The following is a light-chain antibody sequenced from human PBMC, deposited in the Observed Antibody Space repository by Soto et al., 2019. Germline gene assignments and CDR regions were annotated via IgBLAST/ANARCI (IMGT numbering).Light chain of an antibody. CDR1: SSDVGGYNF. V-gene: IGLV2-14*01. CDR3: TSYTTSTTYV. Sequence: ALTQPASVSGSPGQSITISCTGTSSDVGGYNFVSWYQQHPGKAPKLMIYDVSNRPSGVSNRFSGSKSGNTASLTISGLQSEDEADYYCTSYTTSTTYVFGTGTKVNVL. J-gene: IGLJ1*01. CDR2: DVS.